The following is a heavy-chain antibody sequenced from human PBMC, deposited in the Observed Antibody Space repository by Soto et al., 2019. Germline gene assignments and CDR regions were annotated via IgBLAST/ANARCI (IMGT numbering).Heavy chain of an antibody. CDR2: INPNSGGT. CDR3: ARDDGGRGYYFDY. CDR1: GYTFTGYY. V-gene: IGHV1-2*02. J-gene: IGHJ4*02. D-gene: IGHD3-16*01. Sequence: ASVKVSCKASGYTFTGYYMHWVRQAPGQGREWMGWINPNSGGTNYAQKFQGRVTMTRDTSISTAYMELSRLRSDDTAVYYCARDDGGRGYYFDYWGQGTRVTVSP.